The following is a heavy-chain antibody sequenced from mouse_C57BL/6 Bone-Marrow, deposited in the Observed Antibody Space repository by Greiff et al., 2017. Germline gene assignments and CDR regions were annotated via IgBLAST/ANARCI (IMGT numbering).Heavy chain of an antibody. CDR1: GYTFTSYW. CDR2: INPSNGGT. J-gene: IGHJ3*01. V-gene: IGHV1-53*01. Sequence: VQLQQSGTELVKPGASVKLSCKASGYTFTSYWMHWVKQRPGQGLEWIGNINPSNGGTNYNEKFKSKATLTVDKSSSTAYMQLSSLTSEDSAVYFCARCGYEGAWFAYWGQGTLVTVSA. CDR3: ARCGYEGAWFAY. D-gene: IGHD2-2*01.